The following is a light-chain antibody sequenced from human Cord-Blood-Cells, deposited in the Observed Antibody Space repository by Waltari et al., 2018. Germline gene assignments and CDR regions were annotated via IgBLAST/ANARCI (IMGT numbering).Light chain of an antibody. J-gene: IGKJ1*01. Sequence: DIQMTQSPSSLSASVGDRVTITCCASQSISSYLNWYQQKQAKAPKLLIYAASSLHSGVPSRFSGRGAGEDFALTISRLQPDDFAVYYGQPSYSAPRKLGEGTKV. CDR3: QPSYSAPRK. CDR2: AAS. CDR1: QSISSY. V-gene: IGKV1-39*01.